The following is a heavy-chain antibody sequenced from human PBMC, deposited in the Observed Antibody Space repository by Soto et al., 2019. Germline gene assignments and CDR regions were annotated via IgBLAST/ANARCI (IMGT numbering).Heavy chain of an antibody. CDR1: GDSFNDYY. V-gene: IGHV1-2*04. D-gene: IGHD5-12*01. Sequence: QVQLVQSGAEVRKPGASVTVSCRSSGDSFNDYYIHWVRQAPGQGFEWMGWINPNGGVPKYAHKLQGWVSMTRDTSIRTVYMQLSRLRSDDTAVYYCARESGGATATLAYYYFYMDVWGTGTTVTVSS. J-gene: IGHJ6*03. CDR2: INPNGGVP. CDR3: ARESGGATATLAYYYFYMDV.